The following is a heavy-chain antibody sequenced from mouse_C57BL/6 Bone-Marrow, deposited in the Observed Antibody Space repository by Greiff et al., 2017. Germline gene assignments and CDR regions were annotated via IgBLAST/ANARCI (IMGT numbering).Heavy chain of an antibody. CDR2: IDPNSGGT. V-gene: IGHV1-72*01. J-gene: IGHJ4*01. CDR1: GYTFTSYW. Sequence: VQLLQPGAELVKPGASVKLSCKASGYTFTSYWMHWVKQRPGRGLEWIGRIDPNSGGTKYNEKFQSKATLTVDKPSSTAYMQLSSLTSEDSAVYYCASPMDDEGCDARDYWGQGTSATVTA. D-gene: IGHD2-12*01. CDR3: ASPMDDEGCDARDY.